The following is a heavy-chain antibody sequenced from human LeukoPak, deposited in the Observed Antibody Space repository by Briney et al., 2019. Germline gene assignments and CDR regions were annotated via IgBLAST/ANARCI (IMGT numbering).Heavy chain of an antibody. CDR1: GGSISSYY. D-gene: IGHD6-6*01. CDR3: ARAQLVAARGRVYYMDV. CDR2: IYYSGST. Sequence: SETLSLTCTVSGGSISSYYWSWIRQPPGKGLEWIGYIYYSGSTNYNPSLKSRVTISVDTSKNQFSLKLSSVTAADTAVYYCARAQLVAARGRVYYMDVWGKGTTVTVSS. V-gene: IGHV4-59*08. J-gene: IGHJ6*03.